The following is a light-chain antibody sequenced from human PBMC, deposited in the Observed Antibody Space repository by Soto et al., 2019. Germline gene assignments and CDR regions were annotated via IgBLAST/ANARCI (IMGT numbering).Light chain of an antibody. CDR2: DAS. V-gene: IGKV1-33*01. J-gene: IGKJ5*01. CDR1: QDIKDF. Sequence: DIQMTQSPSSLSASVGDRVTITCQASQDIKDFLNWFQEKPGKAPKLLIYDASNLQTGVPSRFSGSGSGTHFTFTISSLQPEDIATYYCQRYDSLPPTFGQGTRLDIK. CDR3: QRYDSLPPT.